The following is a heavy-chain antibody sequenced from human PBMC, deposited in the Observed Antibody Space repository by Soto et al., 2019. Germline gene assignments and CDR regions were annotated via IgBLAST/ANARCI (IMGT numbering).Heavy chain of an antibody. Sequence: GGSLRLSCADSGLSFSSYGMHWVRQAPGEGLEWVAAISYDGSNKNYLASVEGRFTISRDNSKNTLYLQMNSLRAEDTAVYYCAKDRFGTMVRGVVWFDPWGQGTLVTVSS. D-gene: IGHD3-10*01. J-gene: IGHJ5*02. CDR2: ISYDGSNK. CDR3: AKDRFGTMVRGVVWFDP. CDR1: GLSFSSYG. V-gene: IGHV3-30*18.